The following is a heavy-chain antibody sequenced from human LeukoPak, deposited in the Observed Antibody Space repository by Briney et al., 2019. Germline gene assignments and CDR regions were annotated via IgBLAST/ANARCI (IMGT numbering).Heavy chain of an antibody. V-gene: IGHV1-69*06. CDR2: IIPIFGTA. Sequence: SVKVSCKASGGTFSSYAISWVRQAPGQGLEWMGGIIPIFGTANYAQKFQGRVTITADKSTSTAYMELSSLRSEDTAVYYCARSTEYSSSYYYMDVWGKGTTVTVSS. CDR3: ARSTEYSSSYYYMDV. J-gene: IGHJ6*03. CDR1: GGTFSSYA. D-gene: IGHD6-6*01.